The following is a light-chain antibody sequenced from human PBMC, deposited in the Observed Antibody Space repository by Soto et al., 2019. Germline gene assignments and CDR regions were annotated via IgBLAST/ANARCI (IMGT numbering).Light chain of an antibody. CDR1: SSDVGGYNY. CDR2: GVN. V-gene: IGLV2-8*01. Sequence: QSALTQPPSASGSPGQSVTISCTGTSSDVGGYNYVSWYQQNPGKVPKLMIYGVNKRPSGVPDRFSGSKSGNTASLTVSGLQTEDEADYYCSSYAGDNSLLFGGGTKLTVL. CDR3: SSYAGDNSLL. J-gene: IGLJ2*01.